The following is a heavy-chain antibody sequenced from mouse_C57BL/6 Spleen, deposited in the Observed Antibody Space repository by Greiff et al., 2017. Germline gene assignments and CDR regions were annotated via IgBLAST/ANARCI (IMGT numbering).Heavy chain of an antibody. Sequence: VQLQQSGAELVKPGASVQLSCTASGFNIKDYYMHWVKQRTEKGLEWIGRLDPEDGETKYAPKFPGKATITADTSSNTAYLQLSSLTSEDTAVYYCAIITTVVAFYYWGQGTTLTVS. CDR3: AIITTVVAFYY. J-gene: IGHJ2*01. CDR1: GFNIKDYY. V-gene: IGHV14-2*01. D-gene: IGHD1-1*01. CDR2: LDPEDGET.